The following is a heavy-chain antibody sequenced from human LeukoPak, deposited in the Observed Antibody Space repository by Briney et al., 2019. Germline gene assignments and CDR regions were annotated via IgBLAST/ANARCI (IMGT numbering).Heavy chain of an antibody. CDR3: ARAIAVAGTRWFDP. CDR1: SGSISSYY. Sequence: SETLSLTCTVSSGSISSYYWSWIRQPPGKGLEWIGYIYYSGSTNYNPSLKSRVTISVDTSKNQFSLKLSSVTAADTAVYYCARAIAVAGTRWFDPWGQGTLVTVSS. J-gene: IGHJ5*02. CDR2: IYYSGST. V-gene: IGHV4-59*08. D-gene: IGHD6-19*01.